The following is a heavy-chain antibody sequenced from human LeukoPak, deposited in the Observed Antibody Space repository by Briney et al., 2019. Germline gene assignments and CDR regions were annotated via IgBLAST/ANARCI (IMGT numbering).Heavy chain of an antibody. V-gene: IGHV4-4*07. J-gene: IGHJ4*02. CDR3: AGYNYGHFDY. CDR2: IYSSGST. Sequence: SETLSLPCTVSGGSISSYYWNWIRQPAGKGLEWIGRIYSSGSTNYNPSLTSRVTMSVDTSKNQFSLKVRSVTAADTAVYYCAGYNYGHFDYWGQGTLVTVSS. D-gene: IGHD5-18*01. CDR1: GGSISSYY.